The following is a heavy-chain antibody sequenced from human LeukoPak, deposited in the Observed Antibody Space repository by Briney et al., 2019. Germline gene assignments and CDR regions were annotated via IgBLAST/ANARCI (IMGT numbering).Heavy chain of an antibody. D-gene: IGHD6-6*01. CDR1: GYTFTTYS. CDR3: ASSVSGSSSDWFDP. Sequence: ASVKVSCKASGYTFTTYSMHWVRQAPGQGLEWMGIINPSDGTAYAQKFQGRVTMTRDTSTSTVYMKLSSLKSEDTAVYYCASSVSGSSSDWFDPWGQGTPVTVSS. J-gene: IGHJ5*02. CDR2: INPSDGT. V-gene: IGHV1-46*01.